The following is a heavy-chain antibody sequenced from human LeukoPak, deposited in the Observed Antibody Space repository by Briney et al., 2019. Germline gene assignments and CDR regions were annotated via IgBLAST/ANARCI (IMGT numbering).Heavy chain of an antibody. V-gene: IGHV4-34*01. CDR2: INHSGST. Sequence: SETLSLTCAVYGGSFRGHYWSWIRQPPGKGLEWIGEINHSGSTNYNPSLKSRVPISVDTSKNQFSLKLSSVTAADTAVYYCARRIAARPYRFDPWGQGTLVTVSS. CDR1: GGSFRGHY. CDR3: ARRIAARPYRFDP. D-gene: IGHD6-6*01. J-gene: IGHJ5*02.